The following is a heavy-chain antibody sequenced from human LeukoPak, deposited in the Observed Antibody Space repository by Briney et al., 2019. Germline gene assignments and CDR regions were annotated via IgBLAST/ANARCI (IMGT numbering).Heavy chain of an antibody. D-gene: IGHD5-24*01. CDR2: IYYSGST. CDR1: GGSISSYY. CDR3: ASRDRDGYPGDDAFDI. V-gene: IGHV4-59*01. J-gene: IGHJ3*02. Sequence: SETLSLTCTVSGGSISSYYWSWIRQPPGKGLELIGYIYYSGSTNYNPSLKSRVTISVDTSKNQFSLKLSSVTAADPAVYYCASRDRDGYPGDDAFDIWGQGTMVTVSS.